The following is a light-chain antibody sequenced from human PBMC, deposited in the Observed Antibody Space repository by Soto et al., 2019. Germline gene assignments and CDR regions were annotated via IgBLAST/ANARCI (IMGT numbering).Light chain of an antibody. Sequence: EIVLTQSPGTLSLSPGERATLSCRASQSVSSTYLAWYQRRPGQAPRLLLYGASIRPPGIPDRFSGSGSGTDFTLTISRLEPEDSAVYYCQQFDDSVTFGQGTRLEIK. CDR1: QSVSSTY. J-gene: IGKJ5*01. CDR3: QQFDDSVT. V-gene: IGKV3-20*01. CDR2: GAS.